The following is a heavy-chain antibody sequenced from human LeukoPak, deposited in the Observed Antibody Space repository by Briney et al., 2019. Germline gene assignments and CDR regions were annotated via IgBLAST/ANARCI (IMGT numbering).Heavy chain of an antibody. J-gene: IGHJ5*02. CDR1: GGSISSYY. CDR2: IYYSGST. Sequence: PSQTLSLTCTVSGGSISSYYWSWIRQPPGKGLEWIGYIYYSGSTNYNPSLKSRVTISIDTSKNQFSLKLSSVTAADTVVYFCARQVRTTVHFDPWGQGTLVTVSS. CDR3: ARQVRTTVHFDP. V-gene: IGHV4-59*01. D-gene: IGHD4-17*01.